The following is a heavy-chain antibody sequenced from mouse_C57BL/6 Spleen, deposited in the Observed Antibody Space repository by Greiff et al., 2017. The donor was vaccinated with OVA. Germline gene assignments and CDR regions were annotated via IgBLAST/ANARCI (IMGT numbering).Heavy chain of an antibody. D-gene: IGHD4-1*01. CDR2: INPSNGGT. CDR3: ARERGLTGPFAY. CDR1: GYTFTSYW. V-gene: IGHV1-53*01. Sequence: QVQLQQSGTELVKPGASVKLSCKASGYTFTSYWMHWVKQRPGQGLEWIGNINPSNGGTNYNEKFKSKATLTVDKSSSTAYMQLSSLTSEDSAVYYCARERGLTGPFAYWGQGTLVTVSA. J-gene: IGHJ3*01.